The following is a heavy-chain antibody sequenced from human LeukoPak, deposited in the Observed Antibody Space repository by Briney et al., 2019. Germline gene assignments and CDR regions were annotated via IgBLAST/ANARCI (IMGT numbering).Heavy chain of an antibody. CDR1: GFTFSSYA. CDR2: ISSNGGST. V-gene: IGHV3-64*01. J-gene: IGHJ4*02. D-gene: IGHD6-13*01. Sequence: GGSLRLSCAASGFTFSSYAMHWVRQAPGKGLEYVSAISSNGGSTYYANSVKGRFTISGDNSKNTLYLQMGSLRAEDMAVYYCARDAGFDYWGQGTLVTVSS. CDR3: ARDAGFDY.